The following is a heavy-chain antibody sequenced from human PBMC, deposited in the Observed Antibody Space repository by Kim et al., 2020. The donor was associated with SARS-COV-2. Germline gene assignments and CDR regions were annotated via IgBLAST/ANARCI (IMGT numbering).Heavy chain of an antibody. CDR2: IKEDGRDT. CDR1: GFAFSTSW. Sequence: GGSLRLSCVGSGFAFSTSWMTWVRQVPGKGLEWVANIKEDGRDTYYVDSVKGRFTISRDNAKSPVYLQMNSLRAEDTAVYYCARDPYDSSGYGAFDYWGQGTLVTVAS. CDR3: ARDPYDSSGYGAFDY. D-gene: IGHD3-22*01. J-gene: IGHJ4*02. V-gene: IGHV3-7*01.